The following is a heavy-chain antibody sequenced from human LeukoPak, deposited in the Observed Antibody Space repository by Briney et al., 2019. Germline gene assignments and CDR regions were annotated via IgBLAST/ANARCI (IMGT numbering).Heavy chain of an antibody. CDR1: GFTFTSYA. D-gene: IGHD3-22*01. Sequence: PGASLRLSCAASGFTFTSYAMSWVRQAPGKGLEWVSTISGSDRSAYSADSVKGRFITSRDNSKNTLYLQMNSLRAEDTAVYYCAKDSKAFYDSSGSFDYWGQGTLVTVSS. CDR2: ISGSDRSA. J-gene: IGHJ4*02. V-gene: IGHV3-23*01. CDR3: AKDSKAFYDSSGSFDY.